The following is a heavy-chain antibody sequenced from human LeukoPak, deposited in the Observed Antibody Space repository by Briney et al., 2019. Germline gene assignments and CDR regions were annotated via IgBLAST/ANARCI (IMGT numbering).Heavy chain of an antibody. CDR2: IYSGGST. J-gene: IGHJ3*02. V-gene: IGHV3-53*01. CDR3: ARGGLYSSSFIDAFDI. Sequence: GGPLRLSCAASGFTVSSNYMSWVRQAPGKGLEWVSVIYSGGSTYYADSVKGRFTISRDNSKNTLYLQMNSLRAEDTAVYYCARGGLYSSSFIDAFDIWGQGTMVTVSS. D-gene: IGHD6-13*01. CDR1: GFTVSSNY.